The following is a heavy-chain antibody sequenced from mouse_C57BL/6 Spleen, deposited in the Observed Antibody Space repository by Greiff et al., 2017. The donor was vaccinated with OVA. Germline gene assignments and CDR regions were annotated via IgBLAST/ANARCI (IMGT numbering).Heavy chain of an antibody. J-gene: IGHJ1*03. CDR3: TRRGSPRYWYFDV. CDR1: GYTFTDYE. Sequence: QVQLQQSGAELVRPGASVTLSCKASGYTFTDYEMHWVKQTPVHGLEWIGAIDPETGGTAYNQKFKGKAILTADKSSSTAYMELRSLTSEDSAVYYCTRRGSPRYWYFDVWGTGTTVTVSS. V-gene: IGHV1-15*01. CDR2: IDPETGGT.